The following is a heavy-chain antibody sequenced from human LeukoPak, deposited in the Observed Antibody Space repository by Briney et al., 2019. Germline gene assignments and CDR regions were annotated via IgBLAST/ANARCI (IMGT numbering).Heavy chain of an antibody. CDR3: ARDQVAKYYYDSSGYYPDAFDI. J-gene: IGHJ3*02. V-gene: IGHV1-2*06. Sequence: ASVKVSCKASGYTFTGYYMHWVRQAPGQGLEWMGRINPNSGGTNYAQKFQGRVTMTRDTSISTAYMELSRLRSDDTAVYYCARDQVAKYYYDSSGYYPDAFDIWGQGTMVTVSS. CDR2: INPNSGGT. D-gene: IGHD3-22*01. CDR1: GYTFTGYY.